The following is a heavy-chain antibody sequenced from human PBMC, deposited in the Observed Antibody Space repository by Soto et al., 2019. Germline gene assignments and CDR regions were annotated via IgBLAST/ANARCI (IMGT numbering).Heavy chain of an antibody. J-gene: IGHJ6*02. D-gene: IGHD6-6*01. V-gene: IGHV3-30*03. CDR3: ARTVESIAARLGMDV. Sequence: GGSLRLSCAASGFTFSSYGMHWVRQAPGKGLEWVAVISYDGSNKYYADSVKGRFSISRDNSKNTLYLQMNSLRAEDTAVYYCARTVESIAARLGMDVWGQGTTVTVSS. CDR2: ISYDGSNK. CDR1: GFTFSSYG.